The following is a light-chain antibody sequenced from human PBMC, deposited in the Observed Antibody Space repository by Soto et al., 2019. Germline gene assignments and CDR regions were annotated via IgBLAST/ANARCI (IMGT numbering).Light chain of an antibody. Sequence: QSALTQPASVSGSPGQSLTISCTGTSSDVGVYNYVSWYQQHPGKAPKLMIYDVSNRPSGVSNRFSGSKSGNTASLTISGLQAEDEADYYCSSYTSSSTLVVFGGGTKVTVL. CDR1: SSDVGVYNY. CDR2: DVS. J-gene: IGLJ2*01. CDR3: SSYTSSSTLVV. V-gene: IGLV2-14*03.